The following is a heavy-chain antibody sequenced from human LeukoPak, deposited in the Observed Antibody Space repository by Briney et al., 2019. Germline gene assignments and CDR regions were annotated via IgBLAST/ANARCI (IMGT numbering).Heavy chain of an antibody. CDR2: ISSSTNTI. CDR3: ARLLKFEESGYRPPEQ. D-gene: IGHD3-22*01. V-gene: IGHV3-48*04. J-gene: IGHJ4*02. Sequence: GGSLRLSCEVSGFPFTLYNMNWVRQAPGKGLEWLSYISSSTNTIYYADSVKGRFTISRDNAKNSLHLQMNSLTVEDTAVYYCARLLKFEESGYRPPEQWGRGSLVTVSS. CDR1: GFPFTLYN.